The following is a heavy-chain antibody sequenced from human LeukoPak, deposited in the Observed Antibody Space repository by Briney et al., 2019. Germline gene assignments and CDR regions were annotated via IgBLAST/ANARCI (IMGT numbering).Heavy chain of an antibody. V-gene: IGHV3-33*01. CDR2: IWYDGSNK. CDR1: GFTFSSYG. J-gene: IGHJ4*02. Sequence: GGSLRLSCAASGFTFSSYGMHWVRQAPGKGLEWLAAIWYDGSNKYYADSVKGRFTVSRDNSKNTLYLQMNSLRAEDTAVYYCATVTSGLTYFDYWGQGTLVTVSS. D-gene: IGHD3-10*01. CDR3: ATVTSGLTYFDY.